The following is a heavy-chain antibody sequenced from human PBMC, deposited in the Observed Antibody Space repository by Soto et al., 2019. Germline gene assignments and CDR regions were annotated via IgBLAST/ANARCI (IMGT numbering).Heavy chain of an antibody. Sequence: SETLSLTCAVCGYSISSGYYWGWIRQTPGKGLEWIASIYHSGSTYYNPSLKSRVTISVDTYKNQLALKLTSVTAAGTAVYYCARAAATVTPGWFDHWGKGSMVT. D-gene: IGHD4-17*01. CDR1: GYSISSGYY. CDR3: ARAAATVTPGWFDH. J-gene: IGHJ5*02. V-gene: IGHV4-38-2*01. CDR2: IYHSGST.